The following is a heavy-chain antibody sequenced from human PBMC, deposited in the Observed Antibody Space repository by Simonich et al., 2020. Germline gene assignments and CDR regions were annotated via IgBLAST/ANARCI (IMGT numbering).Heavy chain of an antibody. CDR3: ARGGRYCSSTSCYYYYYYMDV. CDR1: GGSISSYY. CDR2: IYYSGST. J-gene: IGHJ6*03. V-gene: IGHV4-59*12. Sequence: QVQLQESGPGLVKPSETLSLTCTVSGGSISSYYWSWIRQPPGKGLEWIGYIYYSGSTNYKPSLKSQVTISVDTSKNQFALKLSSVTAADTAVYYCARGGRYCSSTSCYYYYYYMDVWGKGTTVTVSS. D-gene: IGHD2-2*01.